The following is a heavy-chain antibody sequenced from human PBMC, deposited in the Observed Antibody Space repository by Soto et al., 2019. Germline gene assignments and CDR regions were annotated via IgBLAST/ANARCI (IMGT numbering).Heavy chain of an antibody. V-gene: IGHV1-69*13. J-gene: IGHJ5*02. CDR2: IIPIFGTA. D-gene: IGHD6-6*01. CDR3: AGSRSITDWFDP. CDR1: GGTFSSYA. Sequence: GASVKVSCKASGGTFSSYAISWVRQAPGQGLEWMGGIIPIFGTANYAQKFQGRVTITADESTSTAYMELSSLRSEDTAVYYCAGSRSITDWFDPWGQGTLVTSPQ.